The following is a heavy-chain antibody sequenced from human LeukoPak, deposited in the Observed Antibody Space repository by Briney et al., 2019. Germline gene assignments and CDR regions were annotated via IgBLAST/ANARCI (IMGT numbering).Heavy chain of an antibody. V-gene: IGHV3-66*01. D-gene: IGHD3-22*01. CDR1: GFTVSSNY. Sequence: GGSLRPSCAASGFTVSSNYMSWVRQAPGKGLEWVSVIYSGGPTSYADSVKGRFTISRDSAKNTLYLQMSSLRVEDTAVYYCARERLLYYESKGSAFDIWGQGTMVTVSS. CDR2: IYSGGPT. J-gene: IGHJ3*02. CDR3: ARERLLYYESKGSAFDI.